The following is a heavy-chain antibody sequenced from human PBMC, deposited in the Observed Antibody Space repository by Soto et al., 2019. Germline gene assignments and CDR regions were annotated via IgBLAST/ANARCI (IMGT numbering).Heavy chain of an antibody. CDR1: GFNFSRYA. J-gene: IGHJ4*02. Sequence: QSGGSLRLSCVVSGFNFSRYAMNWVRQAPGKGLQWVARISYDGSNEFYADPVKGRFTISRDNAKNTLYLQMNSLRAEDTAIYYCAGEAYFVLVMYATTWNYFDYWGQGTLVTVSS. CDR3: AGEAYFVLVMYATTWNYFDY. CDR2: ISYDGSNE. D-gene: IGHD2-8*01. V-gene: IGHV3-30-3*01.